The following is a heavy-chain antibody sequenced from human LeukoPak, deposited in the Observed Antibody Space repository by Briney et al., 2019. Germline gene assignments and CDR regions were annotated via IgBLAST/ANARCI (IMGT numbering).Heavy chain of an antibody. J-gene: IGHJ4*02. Sequence: GGSLRLSCAASGFTFSSYSMNWVRQAPGKGLEWVSSISSSSSHIYYADSVKGRFTISRDNAKNSLYLQMNSLRDEDTAVYYCARAPPNYDILTGNPLAIFDYWGQGTLVTVSS. CDR1: GFTFSSYS. V-gene: IGHV3-21*01. CDR2: ISSSSSHI. CDR3: ARAPPNYDILTGNPLAIFDY. D-gene: IGHD3-9*01.